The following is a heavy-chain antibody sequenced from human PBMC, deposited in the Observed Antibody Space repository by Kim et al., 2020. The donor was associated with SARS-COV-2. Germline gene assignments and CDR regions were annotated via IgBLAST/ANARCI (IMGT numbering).Heavy chain of an antibody. Sequence: GGSLRLSCAASGFSFADYAMHWVRQAPGKGLEWVSTINWNGGNIGYADSVKGRFTISRDNARNSLYLQVNNLGPEDTALYFCAKDDYGSIDYWGQGTLVT. CDR2: INWNGGNI. D-gene: IGHD1-26*01. CDR1: GFSFADYA. CDR3: AKDDYGSIDY. J-gene: IGHJ4*02. V-gene: IGHV3-9*01.